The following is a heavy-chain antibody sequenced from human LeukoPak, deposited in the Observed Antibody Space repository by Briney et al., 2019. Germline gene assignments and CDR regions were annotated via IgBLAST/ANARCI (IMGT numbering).Heavy chain of an antibody. CDR2: INPNSGGT. D-gene: IGHD2-15*01. J-gene: IGHJ4*02. CDR3: ARVRSGGYNYFDY. CDR1: GYTFTDYF. V-gene: IGHV1-2*02. Sequence: ASVKVSCKASGYTFTDYFMHWVRQAPGQGLEWMGWINPNSGGTNFAQKFQGRVTMTRDTSISTAYMELSSLTSDDTAVYYCARVRSGGYNYFDYWGQGTLVTVSS.